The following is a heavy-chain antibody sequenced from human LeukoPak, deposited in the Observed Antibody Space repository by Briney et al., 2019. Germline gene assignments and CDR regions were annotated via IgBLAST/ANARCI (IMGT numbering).Heavy chain of an antibody. Sequence: ASVKVSCKASGGTFSSYAISWVRQAPGQGLEWMGWISAYNGNTNYAQKLQGRVTMTTDTSTSTAYMELRSLRSDDTAVYYCARYDFGRRVIDYWGQGTLVTVSS. CDR1: GGTFSSYA. J-gene: IGHJ4*02. V-gene: IGHV1-18*01. CDR3: ARYDFGRRVIDY. D-gene: IGHD3-3*01. CDR2: ISAYNGNT.